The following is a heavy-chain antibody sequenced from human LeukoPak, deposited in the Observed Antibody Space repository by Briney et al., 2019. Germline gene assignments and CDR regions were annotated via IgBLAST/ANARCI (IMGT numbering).Heavy chain of an antibody. CDR3: AREGGPYRPLDY. J-gene: IGHJ4*02. CDR2: VNLQGST. V-gene: IGHV4-4*02. Sequence: SGTLSLTCGVSGGSISNTNWWTWVRQPPGKGLEWIGEVNLQGSTNYTPSLKSRVAISVDKSENHLSLKLTSVTAADTAVYYCAREGGPYRPLDYSGQGTQVTVAS. CDR1: GGSISNTNW.